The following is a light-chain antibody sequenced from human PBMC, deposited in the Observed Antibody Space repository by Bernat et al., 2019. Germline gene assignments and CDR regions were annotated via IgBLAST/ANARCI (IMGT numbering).Light chain of an antibody. Sequence: DIQMTQSPSSLSASVGDRVTITCRTRQNINHYLNWYQQRPGKAPKLLIDLASSLQTGVPSRISGSESGTDFTLTISSLQPEDFATYYCHQSDSTPYTFGQGTKLDIK. CDR2: LAS. CDR1: QNINHY. CDR3: HQSDSTPYT. V-gene: IGKV1-39*01. J-gene: IGKJ2*01.